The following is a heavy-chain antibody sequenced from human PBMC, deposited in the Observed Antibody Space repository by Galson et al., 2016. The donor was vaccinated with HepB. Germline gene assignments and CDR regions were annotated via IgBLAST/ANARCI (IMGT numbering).Heavy chain of an antibody. CDR1: GSTFITYY. CDR3: ARALGSNSDWYFDL. D-gene: IGHD4-23*01. CDR2: INAGGVST. V-gene: IGHV1-46*01. J-gene: IGHJ2*01. Sequence: SVKVSCKASGSTFITYYIHWVQQAPGQGLEWMGVINAGGVSTIYAQKFQGRVTLTRGTPASIVYMELMSLRSDDTAIYYCARALGSNSDWYFDLWGRGTLVSVSS.